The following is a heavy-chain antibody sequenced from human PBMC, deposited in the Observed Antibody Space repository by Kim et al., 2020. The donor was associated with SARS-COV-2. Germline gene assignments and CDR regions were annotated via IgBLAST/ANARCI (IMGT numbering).Heavy chain of an antibody. V-gene: IGHV3-74*01. D-gene: IGHD2-15*01. CDR3: ARDLYCSGGSCYFPYFGMDV. J-gene: IGHJ6*02. Sequence: RFTISRDNAKNTLYLQMNSLRAEDTAVYYCARDLYCSGGSCYFPYFGMDVWGQGTTVTVSS.